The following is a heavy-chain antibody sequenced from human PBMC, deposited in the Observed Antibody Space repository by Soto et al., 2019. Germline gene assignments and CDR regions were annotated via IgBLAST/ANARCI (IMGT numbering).Heavy chain of an antibody. Sequence: AGGSLRLSCAASGFTFSSYAMHWVRQAPGKGLEWVAVISYDGSNKYYADSVKGRFTISRDNSKNTLYLQMNSLRAEDTAVYYCAARYSSGWYYYYYGMDVWGQGTTVTVS. J-gene: IGHJ6*02. CDR1: GFTFSSYA. V-gene: IGHV3-30-3*01. CDR3: AARYSSGWYYYYYGMDV. D-gene: IGHD6-19*01. CDR2: ISYDGSNK.